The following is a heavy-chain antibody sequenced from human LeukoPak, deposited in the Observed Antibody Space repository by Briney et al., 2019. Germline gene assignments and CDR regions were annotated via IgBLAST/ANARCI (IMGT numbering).Heavy chain of an antibody. Sequence: GGSLRLSCAGSGFTFSSYEMNWVRQAPGKGLEWVSYISSSGSTKYYADSVKGRFTNSRDNAKNSLYLLMNSLRAEDTAVYYCARVDCSGTACYGGFDYWGHGTLVTVSS. CDR1: GFTFSSYE. J-gene: IGHJ4*01. CDR3: ARVDCSGTACYGGFDY. D-gene: IGHD2-2*01. V-gene: IGHV3-48*03. CDR2: ISSSGSTK.